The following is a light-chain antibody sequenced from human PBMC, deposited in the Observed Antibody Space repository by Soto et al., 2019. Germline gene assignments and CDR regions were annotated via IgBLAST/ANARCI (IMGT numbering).Light chain of an antibody. Sequence: QSVLTQPASVSGSPGQSITISCTGSSSDVSGYNYVSWYQHLPGKAPELMIYDVSNRPSGVSNRFSGSKSGNTASLTISGLQAEDEDDYYCSSYTSSSTRVFGTGTKVPVL. CDR2: DVS. V-gene: IGLV2-14*03. J-gene: IGLJ1*01. CDR1: SSDVSGYNY. CDR3: SSYTSSSTRV.